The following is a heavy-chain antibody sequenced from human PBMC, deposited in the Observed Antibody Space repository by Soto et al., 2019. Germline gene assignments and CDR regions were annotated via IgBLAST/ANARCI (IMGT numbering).Heavy chain of an antibody. CDR1: GGSISSGGYS. V-gene: IGHV4-30-2*01. CDR2: IYHSGST. CDR3: ARGDPLLWFGEKVYYGMDV. D-gene: IGHD3-10*01. J-gene: IGHJ6*02. Sequence: SETLSLTCAVSGGSISSGGYSWSWIRQPPGKGLEWIGYIYHSGSTYYNPSLKSRVTISVDRSKDQFSLKLSSVTAAATAVYYCARGDPLLWFGEKVYYGMDVWGQGTTVTVSS.